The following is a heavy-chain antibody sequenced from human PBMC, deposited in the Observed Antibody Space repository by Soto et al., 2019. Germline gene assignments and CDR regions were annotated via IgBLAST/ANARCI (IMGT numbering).Heavy chain of an antibody. V-gene: IGHV4-59*01. CDR3: ERGTKYYYQGMDV. J-gene: IGHJ6*02. CDR2: IYDSGST. Sequence: QVQLQESGPGLVKPSETLSLTCTVSGDSINNYYWTWIRQPPGKGLEWIGYIYDSGSTSYNPSLKSRLTISVDTSKNQFSLKLKSVTAADTAVYYCERGTKYYYQGMDVWGQGTTVTVSS. CDR1: GDSINNYY.